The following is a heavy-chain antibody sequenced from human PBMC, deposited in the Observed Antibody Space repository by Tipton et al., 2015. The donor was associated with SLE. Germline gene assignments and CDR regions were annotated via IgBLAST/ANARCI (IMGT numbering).Heavy chain of an antibody. Sequence: TLSLTCAVYGGSFSGYYWSWFRQPPGKGLEWIGEINPSGSTNYNPSLKSRVTISVDTSKNQFSLKLSSVTAADTAIYYCARDPLVAAGTGWFDPWGQGTLVTVSS. CDR1: GGSFSGYY. J-gene: IGHJ5*02. D-gene: IGHD6-13*01. CDR2: INPSGST. V-gene: IGHV4-34*01. CDR3: ARDPLVAAGTGWFDP.